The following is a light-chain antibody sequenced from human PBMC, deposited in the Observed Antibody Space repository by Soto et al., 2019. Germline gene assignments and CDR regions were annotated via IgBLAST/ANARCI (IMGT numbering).Light chain of an antibody. Sequence: EIVLTQSPGTLSLSPGERATLSCRASQSVSGSSLAWYQHTPGQGPRLLIYAASSRAAGVPDRFSGSGSGTDFTLTISRLEPEDFAVYYCQQYGSSPWTFDQGSKVDI. CDR2: AAS. J-gene: IGKJ1*01. CDR3: QQYGSSPWT. V-gene: IGKV3-20*01. CDR1: QSVSGSS.